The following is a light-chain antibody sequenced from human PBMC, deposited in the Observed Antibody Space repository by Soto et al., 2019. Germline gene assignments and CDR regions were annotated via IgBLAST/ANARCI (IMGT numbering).Light chain of an antibody. V-gene: IGLV2-14*01. CDR2: EVR. Sequence: QSALTQPASVSGSLGQSITLSCTGTSSDIGGYCYVSWYQQSPGRAPKLIIFEVRDRPVGVSDRFSGSKSGNTASLTISGLQAEDEATYYCSSYRATGTLLVFGGGTKLTVL. CDR1: SSDIGGYCY. CDR3: SSYRATGTLLV. J-gene: IGLJ2*01.